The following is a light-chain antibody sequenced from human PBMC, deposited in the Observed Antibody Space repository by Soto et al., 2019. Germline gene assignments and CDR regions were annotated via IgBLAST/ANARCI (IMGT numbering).Light chain of an antibody. CDR2: GAS. V-gene: IGKV3-15*01. J-gene: IGKJ1*01. CDR3: QKYDKWPWT. CDR1: QSVSSN. Sequence: EIVMTQSPATLSVSPGERATLSCRASQSVSSNLAWYQQTPGQAPRLLIYGASTRATDVPARFSGSGSGTEFTLTISSLQSEDFAVYYCQKYDKWPWTFGQGTKVDIK.